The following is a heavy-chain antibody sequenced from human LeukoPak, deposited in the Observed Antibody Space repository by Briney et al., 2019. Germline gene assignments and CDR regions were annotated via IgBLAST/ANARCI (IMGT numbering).Heavy chain of an antibody. CDR3: VARDGGYGDY. V-gene: IGHV3-7*03. CDR2: IKQDGSEK. Sequence: GGSLRLSCAASGFTFSSYWMSWIRQAPGKGLEWVATIKQDGSEKYYVGSVKGRFTISRDNAKNSLYLQMNNLRAEDTAVYYCVARDGGYGDYWGQGTLVTVSS. CDR1: GFTFSSYW. D-gene: IGHD5-24*01. J-gene: IGHJ4*02.